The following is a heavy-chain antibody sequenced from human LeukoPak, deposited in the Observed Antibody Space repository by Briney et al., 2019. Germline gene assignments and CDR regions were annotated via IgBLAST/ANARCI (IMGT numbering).Heavy chain of an antibody. CDR2: ISSNGATT. J-gene: IGHJ4*02. CDR1: GFTFSSYA. CDR3: ARRQGGSYDY. V-gene: IGHV3-64*05. D-gene: IGHD1-26*01. Sequence: GGSLRLSCSASGFTFSSYAMHWVRQAPGKGLEYVSAISSNGATTYYADSVKGRFTIYRDNSKNTLYFQMSSLRPEDTAVYYCARRQGGSYDYWGQGTLVTVSS.